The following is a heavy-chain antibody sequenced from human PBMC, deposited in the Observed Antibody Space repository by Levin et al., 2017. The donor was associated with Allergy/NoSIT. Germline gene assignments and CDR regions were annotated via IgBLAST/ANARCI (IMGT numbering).Heavy chain of an antibody. CDR3: ASWAMYHYDRSAFDYFYYAMDV. J-gene: IGHJ6*02. CDR1: GILFSSYD. CDR2: ISAGGNDI. Sequence: PGESLKISCAASGILFSSYDMNWVRQAPGKGLEWVSSISAGGNDIYYADSVKGRFTISRDNAKNSLFLQMNSLRAEDTAVYYCASWAMYHYDRSAFDYFYYAMDVWGQGTTVTVSS. V-gene: IGHV3-21*01. D-gene: IGHD3-22*01.